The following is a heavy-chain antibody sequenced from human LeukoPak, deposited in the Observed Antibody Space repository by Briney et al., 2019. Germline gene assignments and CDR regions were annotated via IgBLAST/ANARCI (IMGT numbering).Heavy chain of an antibody. CDR3: ARDGDYGKYYFDY. CDR2: IYYSGST. J-gene: IGHJ4*02. D-gene: IGHD4-17*01. CDR1: GGSISSSSYY. V-gene: IGHV4-39*07. Sequence: SETLSLTCTVSGGSISSSSYYWGWIRQPPGKGLEWIGSIYYSGSTYYNPSPKSRVTISVDTSKNQFSLKLSSVTAADTAVYYCARDGDYGKYYFDYWGQGTLVTVSS.